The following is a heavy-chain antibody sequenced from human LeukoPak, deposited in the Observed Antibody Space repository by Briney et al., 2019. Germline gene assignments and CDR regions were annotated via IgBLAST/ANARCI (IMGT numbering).Heavy chain of an antibody. CDR1: GYTFTGYY. V-gene: IGHV1-2*02. J-gene: IGHJ4*02. CDR2: INPNSGGT. Sequence: VASVKVSCKASGYTFTGYYMHWVRQAPGQGLEWMGWINPNSGGTNYAQKFQGRVTMTRDTSISTAYMELSRLRSDDTAVYYCARDRYGSGNGDILDYWGQGTLVTVSS. CDR3: ARDRYGSGNGDILDY. D-gene: IGHD3-10*01.